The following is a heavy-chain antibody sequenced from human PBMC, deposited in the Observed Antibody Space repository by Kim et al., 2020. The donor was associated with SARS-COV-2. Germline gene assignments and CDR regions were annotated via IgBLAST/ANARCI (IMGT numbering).Heavy chain of an antibody. CDR1: GFTFSSYG. Sequence: GGSLRLSCAASGFTFSSYGMHWVRQAPGKGLEWVAVISYDGSNKYYADSVKGRFTISRDNSKNTLYLQMNSLRAEDTAVYYCAKAEYDSSGYWGRYNSAEYFQHWGQGTLVTVSS. CDR2: ISYDGSNK. J-gene: IGHJ1*01. V-gene: IGHV3-30*18. D-gene: IGHD3-22*01. CDR3: AKAEYDSSGYWGRYNSAEYFQH.